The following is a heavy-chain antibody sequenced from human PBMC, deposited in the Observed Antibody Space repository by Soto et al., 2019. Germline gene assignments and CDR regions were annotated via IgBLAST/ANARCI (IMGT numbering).Heavy chain of an antibody. J-gene: IGHJ6*02. Sequence: PGGSLRLSCEASCFKFSRYGMSWVRQNKGKGLEWVSVISDGGGSTYYADSVKGRFTISRDNSKNTLYLQMNSLRAEDTAVYYCARDQDGSGSYRPNYYYGMDVWGQGTTVTVSS. D-gene: IGHD3-10*01. V-gene: IGHV3-23*01. CDR3: ARDQDGSGSYRPNYYYGMDV. CDR1: CFKFSRYG. CDR2: ISDGGGST.